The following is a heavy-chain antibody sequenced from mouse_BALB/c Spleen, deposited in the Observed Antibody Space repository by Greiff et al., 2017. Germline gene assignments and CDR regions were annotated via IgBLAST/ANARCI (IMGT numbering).Heavy chain of an antibody. J-gene: IGHJ3*01. D-gene: IGHD1-2*01. CDR2: ISYDGSN. V-gene: IGHV3-6*02. CDR3: ARVATATCAY. CDR1: GYSITSGYY. Sequence: ESGPGLVKPSQSLSLTCSVTGYSITSGYYWNWIRQFPGNKLEWMGYISYDGSNNYNPSLKNRISITRDTSKNQFFLKLNSVTTEDTATYYCARVATATCAYWGQGTLVTVSA.